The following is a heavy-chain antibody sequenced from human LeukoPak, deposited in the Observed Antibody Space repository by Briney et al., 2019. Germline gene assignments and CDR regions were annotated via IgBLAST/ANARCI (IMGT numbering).Heavy chain of an antibody. D-gene: IGHD5-24*01. V-gene: IGHV3-48*03. J-gene: IGHJ4*02. CDR3: ARQREMTTIFTALGY. Sequence: GGSLRLSCAASGFTFSSYEMNWVRQAPGKGLEWVSYISSSGSTIYYADSVKGRFTISRDNAKNSLYLQMNSLRAEDTAVHYCARQREMTTIFTALGYWGQGTLVTVSS. CDR2: ISSSGSTI. CDR1: GFTFSSYE.